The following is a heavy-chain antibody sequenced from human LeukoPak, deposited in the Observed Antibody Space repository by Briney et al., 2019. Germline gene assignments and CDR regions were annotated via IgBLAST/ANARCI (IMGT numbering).Heavy chain of an antibody. CDR2: IYSSGST. V-gene: IGHV4-4*07. CDR3: ARGSGSYDS. J-gene: IGHJ5*01. D-gene: IGHD1-26*01. Sequence: SETLSLTCTVSGGSISGDYWSWIRPPAGKGLEWLGHIYSSGSTNYNPSLKSRVTMSVDTSKNQFSLKLSSGTAADTAVYYCARGSGSYDSWCPGTLVTVSS. CDR1: GGSISGDY.